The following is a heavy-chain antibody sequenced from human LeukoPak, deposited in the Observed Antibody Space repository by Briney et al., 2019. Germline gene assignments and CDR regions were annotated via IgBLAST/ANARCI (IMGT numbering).Heavy chain of an antibody. V-gene: IGHV3-23*01. CDR3: SNTDATIGGAFDI. D-gene: IGHD3-3*01. CDR1: SLTSAKFA. Sequence: AGGSLRLSCAADSLTSAKFATGWVRQAPGKGLEWVSIISGTGDSTYYAASMKGRFTISRDNPRNTVYLQMNSLRAEDTAVYFCSNTDATIGGAFDIWGQGTMVTVSS. CDR2: ISGTGDST. J-gene: IGHJ3*02.